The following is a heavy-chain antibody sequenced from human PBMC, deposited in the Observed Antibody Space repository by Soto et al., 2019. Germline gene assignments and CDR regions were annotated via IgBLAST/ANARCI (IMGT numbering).Heavy chain of an antibody. CDR1: GASISNYY. CDR2: VNDGWGA. J-gene: IGHJ6*01. Sequence: QVHLQQSGPGLVKPSETLSLSCTISGASISNYYWSWIRQVPGKGMEWIGYVNDGWGAAYNPSLRXXVXXSLDTPTRPLSLKLTSVTATDTSVDVCVRQGFGALHGLVAVWGQGTTVTVSS. CDR3: VRQGFGALHGLVAV. V-gene: IGHV4-59*08. D-gene: IGHD3-10*01.